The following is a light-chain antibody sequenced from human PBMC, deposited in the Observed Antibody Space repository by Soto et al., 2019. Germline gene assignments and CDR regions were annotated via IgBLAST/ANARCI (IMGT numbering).Light chain of an antibody. V-gene: IGKV3-11*01. Sequence: EIVLTQSLAALSITQGERATLSCRASQSVSSYLAWYQQKPGQAPRLLIYDASNRATGIPARFSGSGSGTDFTLTISSLEPEDFAVYYCQQRSNWPLTFGGVTRWIS. CDR3: QQRSNWPLT. CDR2: DAS. J-gene: IGKJ4*01. CDR1: QSVSSY.